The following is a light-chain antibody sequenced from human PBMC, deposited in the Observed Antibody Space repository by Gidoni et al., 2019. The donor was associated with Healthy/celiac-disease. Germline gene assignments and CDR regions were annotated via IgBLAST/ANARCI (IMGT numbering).Light chain of an antibody. Sequence: IVMPQSPATLSVSPGERATLSCRASQSVSSNLAWYQQKPGQAPRLLIYGASTRATGIPARFSGSGSGTEFTLTISSLQSEDFAVYYCQQYNNWPKAFGQGTKLDIK. CDR2: GAS. V-gene: IGKV3-15*01. CDR1: QSVSSN. CDR3: QQYNNWPKA. J-gene: IGKJ2*01.